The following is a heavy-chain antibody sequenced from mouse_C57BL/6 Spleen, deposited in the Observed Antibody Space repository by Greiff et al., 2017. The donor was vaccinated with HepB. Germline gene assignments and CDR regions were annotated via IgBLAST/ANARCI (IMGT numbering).Heavy chain of an antibody. Sequence: VKLVESGPGLVAPSQSLSITCTVSGFSLTSYAISWVRQPPGKGLEWLGVIWTGGGTNYNSALKSRLSISKDNSKSQVFLKMNSLQTDDTARYYCARNLGGSSYVRDAMDYWGQGTSVTVSS. V-gene: IGHV2-9-1*01. CDR1: GFSLTSYA. D-gene: IGHD1-1*01. CDR2: IWTGGGT. CDR3: ARNLGGSSYVRDAMDY. J-gene: IGHJ4*01.